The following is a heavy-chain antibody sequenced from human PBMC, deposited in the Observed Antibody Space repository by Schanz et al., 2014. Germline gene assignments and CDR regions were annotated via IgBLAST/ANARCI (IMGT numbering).Heavy chain of an antibody. D-gene: IGHD5-18*01. V-gene: IGHV3-48*04. J-gene: IGHJ4*02. CDR1: GFSFTTYA. CDR2: ISDSGTYT. CDR3: VRVSFADPRLYRGMDRDIDY. Sequence: EVQLLESGGGLVQPGGSLRLSCASSGFSFTTYAMSWVRQAPGKGLEWLSYISDSGTYTNYADSVKGRFTISRDDAKKSMYLQMNNLRAEDTAVYYCVRVSFADPRLYRGMDRDIDYWGQGTLVTVSS.